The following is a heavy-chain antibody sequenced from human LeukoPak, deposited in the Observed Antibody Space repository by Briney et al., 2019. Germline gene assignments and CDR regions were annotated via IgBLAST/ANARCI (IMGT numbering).Heavy chain of an antibody. CDR3: ASSGYYFGAHDAFDI. J-gene: IGHJ3*02. V-gene: IGHV3-30-3*01. CDR2: ISYDGSNK. CDR1: RFTFSSYA. D-gene: IGHD3-22*01. Sequence: GGSLRLSCAASRFTFSSYAMHWVRQAPGKGLEWVAVISYDGSNKYYADSVRGRFTISRDNSKNTLYLQMNSLRAEDTAVYYCASSGYYFGAHDAFDIWGQGTMVTVSS.